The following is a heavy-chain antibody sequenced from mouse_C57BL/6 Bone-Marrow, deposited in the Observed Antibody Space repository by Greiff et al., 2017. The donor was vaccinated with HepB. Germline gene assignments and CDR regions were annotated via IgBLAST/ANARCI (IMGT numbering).Heavy chain of an antibody. D-gene: IGHD1-1*01. V-gene: IGHV1-82*01. Sequence: QVQLQQSGPELVKPGASVKISCKASGYAFSSSWMNWVKQRPGKGLEWIGRIYPGDGDTNYNGKFKGKATLTADKSSSTAYMQLSSLTSEDSAVYFCARKGYHYYGSSYSYWYFDVWGTGTTVTVSS. J-gene: IGHJ1*03. CDR3: ARKGYHYYGSSYSYWYFDV. CDR2: IYPGDGDT. CDR1: GYAFSSSW.